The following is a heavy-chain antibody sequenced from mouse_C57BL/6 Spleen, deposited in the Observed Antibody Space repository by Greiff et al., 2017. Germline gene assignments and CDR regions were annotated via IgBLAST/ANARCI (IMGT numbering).Heavy chain of an antibody. D-gene: IGHD3-2*02. Sequence: QVQLKQPGAELVKPGASVKMSCKASGYTFTSYWITWVKQRPGQGLEWIGDIYPGSGSTNYNEKFKSKATLTVDTSSSTAYMQLSSLTSEDSAVYYCAVDSSGYVWFAYWGQGTLVTVSA. J-gene: IGHJ3*01. V-gene: IGHV1-55*01. CDR2: IYPGSGST. CDR1: GYTFTSYW. CDR3: AVDSSGYVWFAY.